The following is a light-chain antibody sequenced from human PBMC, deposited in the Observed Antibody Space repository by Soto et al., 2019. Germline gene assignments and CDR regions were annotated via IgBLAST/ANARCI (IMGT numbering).Light chain of an antibody. J-gene: IGKJ4*01. CDR3: QQYETFPLT. CDR2: KAS. CDR1: QSISTW. V-gene: IGKV1-5*03. Sequence: DIQMTQSPSTLSASVGDRVTIACRASQSISTWLAWYLQKPGKAPKLLIYKASILESGVPSRFSGSGSATEFTLTISSLQPEDFASYYCQQYETFPLTFGGGTKVEIK.